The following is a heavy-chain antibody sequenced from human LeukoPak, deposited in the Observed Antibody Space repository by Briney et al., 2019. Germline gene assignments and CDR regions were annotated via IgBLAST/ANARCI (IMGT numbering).Heavy chain of an antibody. V-gene: IGHV1-69*13. Sequence: SATVSCKASGGTFSSYAISWVRQAPGQGLEWVGGIIPIFGTANYAQKFQGRVTITADESTSTAYMELSSLRSEDTAVYYCARAGTSYYYYGMDVWGQGTTVTVSS. CDR2: IIPIFGTA. D-gene: IGHD1-14*01. CDR3: ARAGTSYYYYGMDV. J-gene: IGHJ6*02. CDR1: GGTFSSYA.